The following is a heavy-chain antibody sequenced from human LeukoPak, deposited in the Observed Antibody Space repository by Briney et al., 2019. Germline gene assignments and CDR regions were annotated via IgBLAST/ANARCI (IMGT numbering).Heavy chain of an antibody. Sequence: PSETLSLTCTVSGVSISSTIYYWVWIRQPPGKGLVWIGSIYYSGSTYYNPSLKSRVTISVDTSKNQFSLKLSSVTAADTAVYYCARHGPRYYYDTSGYYYFDYWGQGTLVTVSS. V-gene: IGHV4-39*01. CDR2: IYYSGST. J-gene: IGHJ4*02. CDR1: GVSISSTIYY. CDR3: ARHGPRYYYDTSGYYYFDY. D-gene: IGHD3-22*01.